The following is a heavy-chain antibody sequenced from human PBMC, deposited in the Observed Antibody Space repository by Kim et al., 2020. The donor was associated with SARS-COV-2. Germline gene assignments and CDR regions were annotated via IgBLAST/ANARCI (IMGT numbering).Heavy chain of an antibody. CDR3: TTHSEYNWNYFG. J-gene: IGHJ4*02. D-gene: IGHD1-7*01. Sequence: GGSLRLSCAASGFTFNNAWMTWVRQAPGKGLEWVGRIKNGGTTDYAAPVKDRFIISRDDSKNTLYLQMSSLKTEDTAVYYCTTHSEYNWNYFGWGQGTLVTVSS. CDR2: IKNGGTT. CDR1: GFTFNNAW. V-gene: IGHV3-15*01.